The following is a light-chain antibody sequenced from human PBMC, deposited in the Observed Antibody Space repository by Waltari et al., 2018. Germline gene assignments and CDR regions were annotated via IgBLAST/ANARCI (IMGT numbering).Light chain of an antibody. Sequence: VMTQSPVSLSVTLGQAASISCKSSQSLVPVDGNTYLNWFHQRPGQSPRRLIYWVFNRDSGVPDRFSGIGSGTDFTLRISRVEAEDFGVYYCMQGTRWPYTFGQGTQLDIK. CDR2: WVF. CDR3: MQGTRWPYT. CDR1: QSLVPVDGNTY. V-gene: IGKV2-30*02. J-gene: IGKJ2*01.